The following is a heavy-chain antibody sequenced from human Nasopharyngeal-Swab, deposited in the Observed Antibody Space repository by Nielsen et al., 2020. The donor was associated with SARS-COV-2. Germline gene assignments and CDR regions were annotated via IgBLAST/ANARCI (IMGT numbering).Heavy chain of an antibody. D-gene: IGHD4-17*01. V-gene: IGHV4-39*01. CDR2: IYYSGST. CDR1: GGSISSSSYY. Sequence: PETLSLTCTVSGGSISSSSYYWGWIRQPPGKGLEWIGSIYYSGSTYYNPSLKSRVTISVDTSKNQFSLKLSSVTAADTAVYYCARPREDYGVDYWGQGTLVTVSS. J-gene: IGHJ4*02. CDR3: ARPREDYGVDY.